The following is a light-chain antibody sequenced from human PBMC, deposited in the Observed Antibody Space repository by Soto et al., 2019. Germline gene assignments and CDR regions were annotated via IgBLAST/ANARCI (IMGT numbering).Light chain of an antibody. Sequence: LTQPPSTSGTPGQRVTISCSGSSSNIGSNTVNWYQQLPGTAPKLLIYRNNQRPSGVPDRFSGSKSGTSASLAISGLQSEDEADYYCAAWDGSLKGYVFATGTKVTVL. V-gene: IGLV1-44*01. CDR2: RNN. CDR3: AAWDGSLKGYV. CDR1: SSNIGSNT. J-gene: IGLJ1*01.